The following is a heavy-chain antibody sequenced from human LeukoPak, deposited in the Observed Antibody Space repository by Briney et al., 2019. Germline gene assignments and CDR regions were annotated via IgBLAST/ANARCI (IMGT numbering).Heavy chain of an antibody. CDR2: ISGSGGST. CDR3: AKEELDCSSTSCYTLFFDY. Sequence: GGSLRLSCAASGFTFSSYAMSWVRQAPGKGLEWVSAISGSGGSTYYADSVKGRFTISRDSSKNTLYLQMNSLRAEDTAVYYCAKEELDCSSTSCYTLFFDYWGQGTLVTVSS. D-gene: IGHD2-2*02. V-gene: IGHV3-23*01. CDR1: GFTFSSYA. J-gene: IGHJ4*02.